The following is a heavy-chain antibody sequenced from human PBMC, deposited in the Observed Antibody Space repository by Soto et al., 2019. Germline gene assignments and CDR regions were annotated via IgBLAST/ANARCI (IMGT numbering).Heavy chain of an antibody. D-gene: IGHD1-26*01. J-gene: IGHJ4*02. CDR2: IFYSGHL. CDR3: AREGGGYRIDY. V-gene: IGHV4-59*01. Sequence: QVQLQESGPGLVKPSENLSLACAVSDASFGTYYWSWIRQPPGKGLEWIGYIFYSGHLKYNPSLKSRLTISVDPSKNQFSLRLTSVTAAGTAVYYCAREGGGYRIDYWGQGTLVTVSS. CDR1: DASFGTYY.